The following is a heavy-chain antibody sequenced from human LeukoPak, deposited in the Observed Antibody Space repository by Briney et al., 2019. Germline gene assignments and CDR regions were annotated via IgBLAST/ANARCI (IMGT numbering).Heavy chain of an antibody. Sequence: ASVKVSCKASGGTFSSYAISWVRQAPGQGLEWMGGFDPEDGETIYAQKFQGRVTMTEDTSTDTAYMELSSLRSEDTAVYYCASLVPAATPDYWGQGTPVTVSS. CDR3: ASLVPAATPDY. CDR2: FDPEDGET. V-gene: IGHV1-24*01. D-gene: IGHD2-2*02. J-gene: IGHJ4*02. CDR1: GGTFSSYA.